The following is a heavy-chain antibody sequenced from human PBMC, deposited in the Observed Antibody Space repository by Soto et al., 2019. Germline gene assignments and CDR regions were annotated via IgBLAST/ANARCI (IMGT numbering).Heavy chain of an antibody. CDR2: ISGSGGTT. CDR3: AKDSWAIFGVPAGEYYAMDV. V-gene: IGHV3-23*01. J-gene: IGHJ6*02. D-gene: IGHD3-3*01. Sequence: PGGCLRLSCVASRLTFENYAMSWVRQAPGKGLEWVSAISGSGGTTYYSDSVKGRFTISRDNSKNTVYLQMNDLRVEDAAEYFCAKDSWAIFGVPAGEYYAMDVWGQGTTVTVSS. CDR1: RLTFENYA.